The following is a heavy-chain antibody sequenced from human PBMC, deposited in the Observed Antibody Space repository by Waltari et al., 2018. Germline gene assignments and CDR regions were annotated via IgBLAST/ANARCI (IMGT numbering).Heavy chain of an antibody. CDR3: ARERSSGNQDNWFDP. D-gene: IGHD1-26*01. V-gene: IGHV1-3*01. J-gene: IGHJ5*02. CDR1: GYTFSNYA. Sequence: QAHLEQSGAEVKKPGASVKVSCKASGYTFSNYAMHWVRQAPGQGLEWMGWINAANTNTRYSKKLEGRFTITRDTSANTVYMELSSLRSEDTAVYFCARERSSGNQDNWFDPWGQGTLVTVSS. CDR2: INAANTNT.